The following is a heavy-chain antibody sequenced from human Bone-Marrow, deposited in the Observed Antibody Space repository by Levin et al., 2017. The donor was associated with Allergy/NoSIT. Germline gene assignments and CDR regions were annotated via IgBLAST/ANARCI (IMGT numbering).Heavy chain of an antibody. CDR2: INDDGNNK. D-gene: IGHD2-15*01. CDR3: AREGADMYDY. J-gene: IGHJ4*02. V-gene: IGHV3-74*01. Sequence: GGSLRLSCEASGFSFKNYWMHWVRQAPGKGLVWVSRINDDGNNKVYADSVKGRFTISRDNAKNTMYLQMNNLRAEDTALYFCAREGADMYDYWGQGILVTVSS. CDR1: GFSFKNYW.